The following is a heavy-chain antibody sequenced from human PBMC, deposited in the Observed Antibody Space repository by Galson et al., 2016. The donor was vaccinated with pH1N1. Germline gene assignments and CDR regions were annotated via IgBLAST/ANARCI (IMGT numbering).Heavy chain of an antibody. J-gene: IGHJ4*02. V-gene: IGHV3-7*03. CDR3: AKYDSSGFYYGRRLK. D-gene: IGHD3-22*01. CDR1: GLVYSDYW. Sequence: SLRLSCAASGLVYSDYWMTWVRQAPGKGLEWVGNINQHGSKINYGDSVKGRFTISRDNAKNSLFLQMTSLRADDSAVYYCAKYDSSGFYYGRRLKWGQGTLVIVSS. CDR2: INQHGSKI.